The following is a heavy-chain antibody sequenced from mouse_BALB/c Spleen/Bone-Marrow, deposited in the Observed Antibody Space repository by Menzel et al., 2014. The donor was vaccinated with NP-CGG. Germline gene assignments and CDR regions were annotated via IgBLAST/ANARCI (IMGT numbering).Heavy chain of an antibody. Sequence: EVKVVESGGGLVQPKGSLKLSCAASGFTFNTYAMNWVRQAPGKGLEWVARIRSKSNNYSTYYADSVKDRSTISRDDSQSMLYLRMNNLKTEDTAMYYCVRYYGSSYYYAMDYWGQGTSVTVSS. J-gene: IGHJ4*01. V-gene: IGHV10-1*02. CDR1: GFTFNTYA. CDR2: IRSKSNNYST. CDR3: VRYYGSSYYYAMDY. D-gene: IGHD1-1*01.